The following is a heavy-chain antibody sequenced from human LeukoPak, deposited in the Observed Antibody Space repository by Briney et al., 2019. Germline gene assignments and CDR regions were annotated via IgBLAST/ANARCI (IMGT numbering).Heavy chain of an antibody. CDR2: IYTSGST. V-gene: IGHV4-61*02. Sequence: PSETLSFTGTVSGGSISSGSYYWSWIRQPAGKGLEWVGRIYTSGSTNYNPSLKSRVTISVDTSKNQFSLKLSSVTAADTAVYYCARADYYDSSGYDLDYWGQGTLVTVSS. D-gene: IGHD3-22*01. CDR1: GGSISSGSYY. J-gene: IGHJ4*02. CDR3: ARADYYDSSGYDLDY.